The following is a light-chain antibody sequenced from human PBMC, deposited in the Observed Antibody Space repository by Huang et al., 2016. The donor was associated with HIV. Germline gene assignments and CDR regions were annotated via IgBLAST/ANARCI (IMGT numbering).Light chain of an antibody. V-gene: IGKV3-15*01. CDR3: QLYNNWPRT. CDR1: QYVSSN. CDR2: GAS. J-gene: IGKJ2*01. Sequence: ERVMTQSPDTLSVSPGERATLYCRASQYVSSNLAWYQQKPGQAPRLLVYGASTRVIDIPARFSGSGSGTEFTLTISSLQSEDSAVYYCQLYNNWPRTFGQGTKLEIK.